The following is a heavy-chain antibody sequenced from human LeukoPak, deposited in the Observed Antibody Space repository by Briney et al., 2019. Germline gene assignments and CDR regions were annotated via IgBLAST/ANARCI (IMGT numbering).Heavy chain of an antibody. Sequence: SGGSLRLSCAASGFTFSGSAMHWVRQASGKGLEWVGRIRSKANSYATAYAASVKGRFTISRDDSKNTAYLQMNSLRAEDTAVYYCAKDFGVYYDRYNFDYWGQGTLVTVSS. J-gene: IGHJ4*02. CDR1: GFTFSGSA. CDR2: IRSKANSYAT. D-gene: IGHD3-22*01. V-gene: IGHV3-73*01. CDR3: AKDFGVYYDRYNFDY.